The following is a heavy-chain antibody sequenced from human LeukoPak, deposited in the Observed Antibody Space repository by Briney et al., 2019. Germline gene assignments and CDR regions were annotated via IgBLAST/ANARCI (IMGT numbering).Heavy chain of an antibody. CDR1: GGSISSDY. Sequence: SETLSLTCTVSGGSISSDYWSWIRQPAGKGLEWIGRIYTTGSTNYSPSLKSRVTMSVDTSKNQFSLKLSSVAAADTAVYYCARDVKSRRGQWFGELSVYYYYYMDVWGKGTTVTISS. V-gene: IGHV4-4*07. D-gene: IGHD3-10*01. CDR2: IYTTGST. J-gene: IGHJ6*03. CDR3: ARDVKSRRGQWFGELSVYYYYYMDV.